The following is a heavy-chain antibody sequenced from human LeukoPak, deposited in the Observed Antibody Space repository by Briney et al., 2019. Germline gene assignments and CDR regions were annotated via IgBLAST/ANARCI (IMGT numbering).Heavy chain of an antibody. CDR3: AREYYDFWSGYYYYYYMDV. D-gene: IGHD3-3*01. V-gene: IGHV3-21*01. J-gene: IGHJ6*03. CDR2: ISWNSGHI. Sequence: GGSLRLSCATSGFTFSSYSMNWVRQAPGEGLEWVSGISWNSGHIGYADSVKGRFTISRDNAKNSLYLQMNSLRAEDTAVYYCAREYYDFWSGYYYYYYMDVWGKGTTVTVSS. CDR1: GFTFSSYS.